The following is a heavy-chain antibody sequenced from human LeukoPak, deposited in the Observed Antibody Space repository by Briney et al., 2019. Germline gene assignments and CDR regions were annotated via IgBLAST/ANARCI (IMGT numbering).Heavy chain of an antibody. CDR3: ASSYYYDSSGYIQKRAFDI. J-gene: IGHJ3*02. CDR1: GYTFTGYY. D-gene: IGHD3-22*01. Sequence: GASVEVSCKASGYTFTGYYMHWVRQAPGQGLEWMGWINPNSGGTNYAQKFQGRVTMTRDTSISTAYMELSRLRSDDTAVYYCASSYYYDSSGYIQKRAFDIWGQGTMVTVSS. CDR2: INPNSGGT. V-gene: IGHV1-2*02.